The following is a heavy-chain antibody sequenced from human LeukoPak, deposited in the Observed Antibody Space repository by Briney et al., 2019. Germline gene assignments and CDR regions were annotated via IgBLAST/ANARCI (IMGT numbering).Heavy chain of an antibody. Sequence: SETLSLTCTVSGGSISSSSYYWGWIRQPPGKGLEWIGSIYYSGSTYYNPSLKSRVTISVDTSKNQFSLKLSSMTAADTAVYYCARLVYSSSFDYWGQGTLVTVSS. D-gene: IGHD6-19*01. CDR3: ARLVYSSSFDY. V-gene: IGHV4-39*01. CDR1: GGSISSSSYY. J-gene: IGHJ4*02. CDR2: IYYSGST.